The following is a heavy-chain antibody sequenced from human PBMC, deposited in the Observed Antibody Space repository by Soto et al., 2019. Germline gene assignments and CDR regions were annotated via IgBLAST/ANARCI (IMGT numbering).Heavy chain of an antibody. D-gene: IGHD2-21*02. J-gene: IGHJ4*02. CDR1: GFTFDDYG. V-gene: IGHV3-20*04. CDR3: ARVGGDSRSARQGPFDY. CDR2: INWNGGST. Sequence: EVQLVESGGGVVRPGGSLRLSCAVSGFTFDDYGMSWVRQAPGKGLEWVSGINWNGGSTGYADSVKGRFTISRDNAENSLFLQMNSLRAEDTALYYCARVGGDSRSARQGPFDYWGQGALVTVSS.